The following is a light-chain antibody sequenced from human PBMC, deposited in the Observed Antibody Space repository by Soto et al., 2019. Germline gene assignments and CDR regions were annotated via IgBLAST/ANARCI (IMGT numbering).Light chain of an antibody. CDR1: SSDVGAYNF. CDR2: EVT. Sequence: QSVLTQPASVSGSPGQSITISCSGTSSDVGAYNFVSWYQVHPGRAPKLISSEVTVRPSGVSHRFSGSKSGNSASLTISGLQAEDEADYYCTSYTTTNTPYVFGSGTKVTV. CDR3: TSYTTTNTPYV. J-gene: IGLJ1*01. V-gene: IGLV2-14*01.